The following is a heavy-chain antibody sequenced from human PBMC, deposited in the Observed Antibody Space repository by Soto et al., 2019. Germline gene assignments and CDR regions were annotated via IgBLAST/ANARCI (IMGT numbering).Heavy chain of an antibody. V-gene: IGHV3-72*01. CDR2: SRNKANAYTT. J-gene: IGHJ4*02. D-gene: IGHD6-19*01. CDR3: ARDSRAVAGFDS. CDR1: GFTFSDHY. Sequence: PGVSLRLSCAASGFTFSDHYMDWVRQAPGNGLEWVGRSRNKANAYTTEYAASVRGRFTVSRDESKNSLYLQMNSLRTEDTAMYYCARDSRAVAGFDSWGQGTRGT.